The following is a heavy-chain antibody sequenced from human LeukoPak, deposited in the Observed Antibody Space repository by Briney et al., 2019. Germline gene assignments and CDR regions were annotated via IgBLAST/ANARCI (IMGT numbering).Heavy chain of an antibody. CDR3: VRLLAEGNY. D-gene: IGHD2-15*01. CDR1: GYTFTAYY. V-gene: IGHV1-2*02. J-gene: IGHJ4*02. CDR2: INSNSGDT. Sequence: ASVKVSCKASGYTFTAYYMHWVRQAPGQGLEWMGWINSNSGDTNYAQKFHGRVTMTRDTPISTAYMELTRLTSDDTAVYYCVRLLAEGNYWGQGTLVIVPS.